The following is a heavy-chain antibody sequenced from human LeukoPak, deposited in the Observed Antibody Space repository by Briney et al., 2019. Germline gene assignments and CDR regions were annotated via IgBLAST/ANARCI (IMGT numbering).Heavy chain of an antibody. Sequence: PSQTLSLTCTVSGGSISSGSYYWSWIRQPAGKGLEWIGRIYTSGSTNYNPSLKSRVTTSVDTTKNQFSLKLSSLTAADTAVYYCAGEQDSSSWPGVDYWGQGTLVTVSS. J-gene: IGHJ4*01. CDR2: IYTSGST. CDR3: AGEQDSSSWPGVDY. V-gene: IGHV4-61*02. D-gene: IGHD6-13*01. CDR1: GGSISSGSYY.